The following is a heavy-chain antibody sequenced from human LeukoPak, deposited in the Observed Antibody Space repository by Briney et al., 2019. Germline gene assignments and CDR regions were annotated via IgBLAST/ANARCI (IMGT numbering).Heavy chain of an antibody. CDR3: AGSYSYGFGYFDY. D-gene: IGHD5-18*01. V-gene: IGHV3-48*03. CDR1: GFTFSSYE. CDR2: ISSSGSTI. Sequence: GGSLRLSCAASGFTFSSYEMNWVRQAPGKGLEWVSYISSSGSTIYYADSVKGRFTISRDNAKNSLYLQMNSLRAEDTAVYYCAGSYSYGFGYFDYWGQGTLVTVSS. J-gene: IGHJ4*02.